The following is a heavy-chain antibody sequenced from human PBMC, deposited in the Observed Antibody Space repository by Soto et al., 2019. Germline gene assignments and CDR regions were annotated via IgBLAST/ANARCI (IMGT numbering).Heavy chain of an antibody. CDR2: IIPIFDTA. J-gene: IGHJ6*02. Sequence: QVQLVQSGAEVKKPGSSVKVSCKASGGTFSSYAISWVRQAPGQGLEWMGGIIPIFDTADYAQKFQGRVTITADESTSTAYMELRSLRSEDTAVYYCASHGITGTWVYYYGMAVWGQGTTVTVSS. D-gene: IGHD1-7*01. V-gene: IGHV1-69*12. CDR1: GGTFSSYA. CDR3: ASHGITGTWVYYYGMAV.